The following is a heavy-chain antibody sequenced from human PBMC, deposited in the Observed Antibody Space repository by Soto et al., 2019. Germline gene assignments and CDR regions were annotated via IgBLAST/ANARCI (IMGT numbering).Heavy chain of an antibody. D-gene: IGHD2-21*01. CDR1: GFNFSSYA. CDR2: ITSNGGNT. CDR3: AKGMGMHITPDYYYGLDV. Sequence: GGSLRLSCAASGFNFSSYAMHWVRQAPGKGLECVSAITSNGGNTDYASSVKGRFTISRDNSKNSLYLQMNSLRSEDTALYYCAKGMGMHITPDYYYGLDVWGQGTTVTVSS. V-gene: IGHV3-64*04. J-gene: IGHJ6*02.